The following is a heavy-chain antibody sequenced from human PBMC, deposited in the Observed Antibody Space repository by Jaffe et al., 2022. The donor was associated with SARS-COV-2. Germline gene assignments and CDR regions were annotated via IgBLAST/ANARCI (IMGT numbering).Heavy chain of an antibody. D-gene: IGHD2-21*02. J-gene: IGHJ6*02. V-gene: IGHV3-66*02. Sequence: EVQLVESGGGLVQPGGSLRLSCAASGFTVSSDYMSWVRQAPGKGLEWVSLIYRDNSIYYADPVKGRFTISRDNSEETLYLQMNHLRVEDTAVYYCARDPGLPNGMGVWGQGTTVTVSS. CDR3: ARDPGLPNGMGV. CDR1: GFTVSSDY. CDR2: IYRDNSI.